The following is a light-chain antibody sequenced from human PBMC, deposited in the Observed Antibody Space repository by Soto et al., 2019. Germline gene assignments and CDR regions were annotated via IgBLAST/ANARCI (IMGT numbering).Light chain of an antibody. J-gene: IGLJ3*02. CDR3: CSYAGSSTWV. CDR2: EDS. CDR1: SSDVGSYNL. V-gene: IGLV2-23*01. Sequence: QSALTQPASVSGSPGQSITISCTGTSSDVGSYNLVSWYQKHPGKAPKLMIYEDSKRPSGVSNRFSGSKSGNTASLTISGLQTEDEVDYYCCSYAGSSTWVFGGGTQLTVL.